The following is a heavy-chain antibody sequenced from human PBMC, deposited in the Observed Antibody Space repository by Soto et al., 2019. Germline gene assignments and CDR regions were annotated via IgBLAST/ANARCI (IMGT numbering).Heavy chain of an antibody. V-gene: IGHV3-30*18. J-gene: IGHJ5*02. CDR3: AKHYDYVWGSP. D-gene: IGHD3-16*01. CDR2: ISYDGSNK. Sequence: GGSLRLSCAASGFTFSSYGMHWVRQAPGKGLEWVAVISYDGSNKYYADSVKGRFTISRDNSKNTLYLQMNSLRAEDTAVYYCAKHYDYVWGSPRGQGTLVTVSS. CDR1: GFTFSSYG.